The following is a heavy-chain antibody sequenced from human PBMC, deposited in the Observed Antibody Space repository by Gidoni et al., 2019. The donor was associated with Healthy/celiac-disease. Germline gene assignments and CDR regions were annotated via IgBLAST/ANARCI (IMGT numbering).Heavy chain of an antibody. D-gene: IGHD3-10*01. J-gene: IGHJ6*02. V-gene: IGHV4-4*02. CDR2: IYHSGST. CDR3: ARAYGSGSYYSVYYGMDV. Sequence: QVQLQESGTGLVKPSGTLSSPCAVSAGSICSSNWWSGVRHPPGRGLEWSGEIYHSGSTNDNPSIKSRVTISVDKYKNQFSMKRSSVTAADTAVYYCARAYGSGSYYSVYYGMDVWGQGTTVTVSS. CDR1: AGSICSSNW.